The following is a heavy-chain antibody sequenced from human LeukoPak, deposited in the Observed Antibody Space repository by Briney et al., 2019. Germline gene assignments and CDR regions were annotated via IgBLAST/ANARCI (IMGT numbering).Heavy chain of an antibody. D-gene: IGHD6-13*01. CDR2: INHSGST. CDR1: DGSITSSSYY. J-gene: IGHJ4*02. Sequence: SETLSLTCTVSDGSITSSSYYWSWIRQPPGKGLEWIGEINHSGSTNYNPSLKSRVTISVDTSKNQFSLKLSFVTAADTAVYYCAVIAAAGGFDYWGQGTLVTVSS. CDR3: AVIAAAGGFDY. V-gene: IGHV4-39*07.